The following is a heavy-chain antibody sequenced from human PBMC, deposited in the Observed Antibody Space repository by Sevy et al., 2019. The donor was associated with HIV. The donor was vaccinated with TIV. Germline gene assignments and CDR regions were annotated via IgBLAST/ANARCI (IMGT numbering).Heavy chain of an antibody. D-gene: IGHD3-9*01. CDR2: INPSGGST. CDR1: GYTFTNYY. CDR3: ARDKVIFPYYFDY. Sequence: ASVKVSCKASGYTFTNYYIHWLRQAPGQGLEWMGVINPSGGSTTYAQKFQGRVTMTRDTSTTTVYMALSSLRSEDTAFYYCARDKVIFPYYFDYWGHGTLVTVSS. J-gene: IGHJ4*01. V-gene: IGHV1-46*01.